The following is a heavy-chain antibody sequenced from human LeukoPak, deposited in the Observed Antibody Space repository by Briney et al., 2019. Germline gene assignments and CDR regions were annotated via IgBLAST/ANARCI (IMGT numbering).Heavy chain of an antibody. J-gene: IGHJ4*02. D-gene: IGHD3-16*01. CDR1: GFTFSSYA. CDR2: ISSDGGDT. V-gene: IGHV3-64*01. CDR3: VRAQGGDSGWRPSGI. Sequence: GGSLRLXCAASGFTFSSYAMHWVRQAPGKGPEYVSIISSDGGDTDYANSVKGRFTISRDNSKNTLYLQMGSLRPEDMAVYYCVRAQGGDSGWRPSGIWGQGTLVTVSS.